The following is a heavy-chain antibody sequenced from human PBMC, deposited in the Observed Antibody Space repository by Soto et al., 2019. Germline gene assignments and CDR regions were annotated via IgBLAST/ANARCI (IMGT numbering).Heavy chain of an antibody. J-gene: IGHJ5*02. V-gene: IGHV3-21*01. D-gene: IGHD2-15*01. CDR2: VSSSSTYI. Sequence: RLSCAASGFTFSSYSMNWVRQAPGKGLEWVSSVSSSSTYIYYADSVKGRFSISRDNAKNSLYLQMNSLRAEDTALYYCARTIYCSGSTCYNNWFDPWGQGTLVTVSS. CDR1: GFTFSSYS. CDR3: ARTIYCSGSTCYNNWFDP.